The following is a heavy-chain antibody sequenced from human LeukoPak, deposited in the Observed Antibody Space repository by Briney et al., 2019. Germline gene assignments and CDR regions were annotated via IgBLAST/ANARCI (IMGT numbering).Heavy chain of an antibody. J-gene: IGHJ4*02. Sequence: PGGSLRLSCAASGFTFSTYNMNWVRQAPGKGLEWVSSISSSTNYIYYADSVKGRFTISRDNAKNPLYLQMNSLRAEDTAVYYCARDGGSGYDAYYFDYWGRGTLVTVSS. D-gene: IGHD5-12*01. V-gene: IGHV3-21*01. CDR1: GFTFSTYN. CDR2: ISSSTNYI. CDR3: ARDGGSGYDAYYFDY.